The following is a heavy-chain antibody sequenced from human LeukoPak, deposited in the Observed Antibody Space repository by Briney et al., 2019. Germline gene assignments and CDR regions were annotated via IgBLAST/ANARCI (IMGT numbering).Heavy chain of an antibody. Sequence: GGSLRLSCAASGFTFSSYGMHWVRQAPGKGLEWVAVISYDGSNKYYADSVKGRFTISRDNSKNTLYLQMNSLRAEDTAVYYCASHQLVVTSYGMDVWGQGTTVTVSS. CDR2: ISYDGSNK. V-gene: IGHV3-30*03. CDR1: GFTFSSYG. J-gene: IGHJ6*02. CDR3: ASHQLVVTSYGMDV. D-gene: IGHD3-22*01.